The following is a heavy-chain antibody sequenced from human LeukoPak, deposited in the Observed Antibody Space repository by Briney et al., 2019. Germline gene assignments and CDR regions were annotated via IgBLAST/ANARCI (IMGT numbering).Heavy chain of an antibody. CDR1: GFTFSSYA. CDR3: AKRDRPCSGDCSAPYYFDY. V-gene: IGHV3-23*01. Sequence: GGSLRLSCAASGFTFSSYAMSWVRQAPGMGLEWVSSISSSGANTYYADSVKGRFTISRDNSKNTLYLQMSSLRVEDTAVYYCAKRDRPCSGDCSAPYYFDYWGQGTLVTVSS. CDR2: ISSSGANT. J-gene: IGHJ4*02. D-gene: IGHD2-21*02.